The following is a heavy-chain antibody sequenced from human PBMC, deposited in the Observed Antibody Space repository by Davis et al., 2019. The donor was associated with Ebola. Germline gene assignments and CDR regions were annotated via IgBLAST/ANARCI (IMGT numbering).Heavy chain of an antibody. D-gene: IGHD2-21*01. CDR2: VYYSGVT. J-gene: IGHJ4*02. Sequence: PSETLSLTFTVPGVSITDYYWGWIRQPPGKGLEWLGHVYYSGVTYYSSSLKSRITMSLDTSRSQFSLELTSVTAPTDTAVYYCARLAPCGTGCYSPGFDYWGQGTLVTVSS. V-gene: IGHV4-59*01. CDR3: ARLAPCGTGCYSPGFDY. CDR1: GVSITDYY.